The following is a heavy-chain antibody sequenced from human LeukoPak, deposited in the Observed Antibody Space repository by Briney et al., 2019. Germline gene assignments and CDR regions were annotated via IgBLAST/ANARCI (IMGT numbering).Heavy chain of an antibody. CDR3: AKDDSVDY. V-gene: IGHV3-23*01. CDR2: ISVPGGST. Sequence: PGGSLRLSCPASGFTFSVYVMSWVRQAPGKGLEWVSVISVPGGSTYYADSVKGRFTIPRDNSKNTLYLQMNSLSAEDTAVYYCAKDDSVDYWGQGTLVTVSS. J-gene: IGHJ4*02. CDR1: GFTFSVYV. D-gene: IGHD3-22*01.